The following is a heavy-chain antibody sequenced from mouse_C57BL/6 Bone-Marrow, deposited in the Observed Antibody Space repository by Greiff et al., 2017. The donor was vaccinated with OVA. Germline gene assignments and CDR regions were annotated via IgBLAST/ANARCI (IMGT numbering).Heavy chain of an antibody. V-gene: IGHV15-2*01. CDR2: ILPSIGRT. J-gene: IGHJ3*01. CDR3: ARRDDYGFAY. Sequence: QVQLQQSGSELRSPGSSVKLSCKDFDSEVFPIAYMSWVRQKPGHGFEWIGGILPSIGRTIYGEKFEDKATLDADTLSNTAYLELNSLTSEDSAIYYGARRDDYGFAYWGQGTLVTVSA. CDR1: DSEVFPIAY. D-gene: IGHD2-4*01.